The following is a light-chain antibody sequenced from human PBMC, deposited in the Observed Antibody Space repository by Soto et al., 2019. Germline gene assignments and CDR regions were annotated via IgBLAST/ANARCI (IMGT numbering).Light chain of an antibody. CDR3: QSSDSSLRGSKV. J-gene: IGLJ2*01. CDR2: GDN. Sequence: QSVLTQPPSVYGAPGQRVTISCTGTSYNIGAGFHVHWYQQLPGTAPKLLSFGDNNRPSVVPDRFSAAKSGTSASLAITGLQADDEGDYYCQSSDSSLRGSKVFGGGTKLTVL. CDR1: SYNIGAGFH. V-gene: IGLV1-40*01.